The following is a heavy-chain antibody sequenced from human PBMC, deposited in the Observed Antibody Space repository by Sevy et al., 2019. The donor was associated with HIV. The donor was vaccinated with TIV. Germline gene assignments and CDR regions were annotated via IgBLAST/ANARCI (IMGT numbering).Heavy chain of an antibody. CDR2: IWYDGGNK. CDR3: ARGAKYFGSGSHPNLDY. Sequence: GGSLRLSCAASGFTFSSYGMHWVRQAPGKGLEWVALIWYDGGNKYYADSVKGRFTISRDNSKNTMYLQMNSLRAEDRAVYYCARGAKYFGSGSHPNLDYWGQGTLVTVSS. J-gene: IGHJ4*02. V-gene: IGHV3-33*01. CDR1: GFTFSSYG. D-gene: IGHD3-10*01.